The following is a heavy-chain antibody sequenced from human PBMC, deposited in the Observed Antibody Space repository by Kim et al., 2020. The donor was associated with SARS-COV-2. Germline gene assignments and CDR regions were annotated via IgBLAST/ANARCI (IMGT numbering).Heavy chain of an antibody. CDR3: ASSITMSRLPRGFYTMGV. J-gene: IGHJ6*02. CDR2: IGSRTSYI. CDR1: GFTFSTYA. D-gene: IGHD3-10*02. Sequence: GGSLRLSCAASGFTFSTYAMNWVRQAPGKGLEWVSFIGSRTSYIYYADSVKGRFTISRDNAKNSVYLEMNSLRAEDTAVYYCASSITMSRLPRGFYTMGVWGQGTTVTVSS. V-gene: IGHV3-21*01.